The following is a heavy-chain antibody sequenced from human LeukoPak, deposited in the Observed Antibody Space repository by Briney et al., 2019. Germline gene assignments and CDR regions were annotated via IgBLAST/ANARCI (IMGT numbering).Heavy chain of an antibody. Sequence: ASVKVSCKASGYTFTGYYMHWVRQAPGQGLEWMGWINPNSGGTSYAQKFQGRVTMTRDTSISTAYMELSRLRSDDTAVYYCARVRGYCSSTSCYRLEDWFDPWGQGTLVTVSS. J-gene: IGHJ5*02. D-gene: IGHD2-2*01. CDR2: INPNSGGT. V-gene: IGHV1-2*02. CDR1: GYTFTGYY. CDR3: ARVRGYCSSTSCYRLEDWFDP.